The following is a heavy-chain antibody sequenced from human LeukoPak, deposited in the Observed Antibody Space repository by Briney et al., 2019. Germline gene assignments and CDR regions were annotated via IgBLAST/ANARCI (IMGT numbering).Heavy chain of an antibody. CDR1: GYTFTSYD. V-gene: IGHV1-69*04. Sequence: GASVKVSCKASGYTFTSYDISWVRQAPGQGLEWMGRIIPILGIANYAQKFQGRVTITADKSTSTAYMELSSLRSEDTAVYYCARLLTGFGGVIPYDYWGQGTLVTVSS. CDR2: IIPILGIA. D-gene: IGHD3-16*02. CDR3: ARLLTGFGGVIPYDY. J-gene: IGHJ4*02.